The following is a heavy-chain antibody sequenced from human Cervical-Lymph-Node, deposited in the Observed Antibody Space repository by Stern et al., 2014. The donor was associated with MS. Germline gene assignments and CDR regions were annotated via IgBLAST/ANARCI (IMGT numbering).Heavy chain of an antibody. CDR2: ISPILGTA. D-gene: IGHD6-19*01. J-gene: IGHJ6*02. V-gene: IGHV1-69*01. CDR3: ASTNSGWSNPYHYYGMDV. CDR1: GGTFSSYV. Sequence: QVQLLQPGAEVKKPGSSVKVSCKTSGGTFSSYVISWVRQAPGQGFEWMGGISPILGTANYAQKFQDRVTITADESTSTANMELSSLRSEDTGVYYYASTNSGWSNPYHYYGMDVWGQGTAVSVSS.